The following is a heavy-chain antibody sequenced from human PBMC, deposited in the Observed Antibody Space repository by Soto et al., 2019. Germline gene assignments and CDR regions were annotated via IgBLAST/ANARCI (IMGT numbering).Heavy chain of an antibody. V-gene: IGHV1-46*01. D-gene: IGHD3-3*01. Sequence: QVQLVQSGAEMKKPGASVKVSCKASGYTFTSYYMHWVRQAPGQVLEWMGTINPSGGSTNYAQKFQGRVTMTRDTSTSTVYMELSSLRSEDTAVYYCARGIVFGRVGFNYWGQGTLVTVSS. CDR1: GYTFTSYY. J-gene: IGHJ4*02. CDR3: ARGIVFGRVGFNY. CDR2: INPSGGST.